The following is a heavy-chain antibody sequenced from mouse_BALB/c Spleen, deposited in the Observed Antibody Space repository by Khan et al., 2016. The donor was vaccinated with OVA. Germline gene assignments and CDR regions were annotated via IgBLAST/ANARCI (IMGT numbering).Heavy chain of an antibody. V-gene: IGHV5-17*02. CDR1: GFTFSSFG. CDR2: ISSGSSTI. D-gene: IGHD1-1*02. Sequence: EVELVESGGGLVQPGGSRKLSCAASGFTFSSFGMHWVRQAPEKGLEWVAYISSGSSTIYFADTVKGRFTISRDNPKNTLFLQMTSLRSEDTAMYYCAREDYGHWYFDVWGAGTTVTGSS. J-gene: IGHJ1*01. CDR3: AREDYGHWYFDV.